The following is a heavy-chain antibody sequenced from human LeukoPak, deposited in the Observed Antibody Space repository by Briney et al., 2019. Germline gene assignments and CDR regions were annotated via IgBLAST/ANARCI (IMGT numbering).Heavy chain of an antibody. V-gene: IGHV3-30-3*01. J-gene: IGHJ6*02. Sequence: GGSLRLSCAASGFTFNTYAMHWVRQAPGKGLDWVAAMSFDGSSKYYVDSVKGRFTISRDNSKNTLYLQMNSLRAEDTAVYYCARDLSISLYYYYVMDVWGQGTTVTVSS. D-gene: IGHD2-2*01. CDR2: MSFDGSSK. CDR1: GFTFNTYA. CDR3: ARDLSISLYYYYVMDV.